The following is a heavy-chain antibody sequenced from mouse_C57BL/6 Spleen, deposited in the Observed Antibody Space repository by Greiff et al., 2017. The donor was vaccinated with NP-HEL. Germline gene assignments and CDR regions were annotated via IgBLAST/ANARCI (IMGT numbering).Heavy chain of an antibody. Sequence: QVQLKQSGAELVRPGASVTLSCKASGYTFTDYEMHWVKQTPVHGLEWIGAIDPETGGTAYNQKFKGKAILTADKSSSTAYMELRSLTSEDSAVYYCTRFPHQGWGQGTLVTVSA. J-gene: IGHJ3*01. D-gene: IGHD3-2*02. CDR2: IDPETGGT. V-gene: IGHV1-15*01. CDR1: GYTFTDYE. CDR3: TRFPHQG.